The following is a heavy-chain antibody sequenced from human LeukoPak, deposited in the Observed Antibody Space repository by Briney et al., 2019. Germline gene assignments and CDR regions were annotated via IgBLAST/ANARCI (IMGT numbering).Heavy chain of an antibody. CDR3: ARSRRYSYLFFDY. V-gene: IGHV4-31*03. CDR2: TYYSGST. J-gene: IGHJ4*02. Sequence: PSQTLSLTCTVSGGSISSGGYYWSWIRQHPGKGLEWIGYTYYSGSTYYNPSLKSRVTISVDTSKNQFSLKLSSVTAADTAVYYCARSRRYSYLFFDYWGQGTLVTVSS. D-gene: IGHD5-18*01. CDR1: GGSISSGGYY.